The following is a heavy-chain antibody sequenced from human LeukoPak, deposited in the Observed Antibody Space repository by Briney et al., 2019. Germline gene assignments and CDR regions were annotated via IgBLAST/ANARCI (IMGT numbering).Heavy chain of an antibody. J-gene: IGHJ4*02. CDR2: IRYDGSDK. CDR1: RFRFASYG. V-gene: IGHV3-30*02. Sequence: GGSLRLSCAASRFRFASYGMHWVRQAPGKGPEWVAYIRYDGSDKYYADSVKGRFTISRDNSKNTLSLQMTTLRPDDTAIYYCARDTSVGAAYFDVWGQGALVAVSS. D-gene: IGHD2-15*01. CDR3: ARDTSVGAAYFDV.